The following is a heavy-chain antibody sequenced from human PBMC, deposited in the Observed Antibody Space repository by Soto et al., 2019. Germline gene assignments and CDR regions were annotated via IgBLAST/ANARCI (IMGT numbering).Heavy chain of an antibody. CDR1: GFTFSSHW. CDR3: ARFMAQGSGRYGLDV. V-gene: IGHV3-74*01. Sequence: PGGSLRLSCAASGFTFSSHWMHWVRQAPGKGLVWVSRINNDGTSTVYADSVKGRFTISRDNAQNTLYVQMNSLRAEDTAVYYCARFMAQGSGRYGLDVWGQGTTVTVSS. J-gene: IGHJ6*02. D-gene: IGHD3-10*01. CDR2: INNDGTST.